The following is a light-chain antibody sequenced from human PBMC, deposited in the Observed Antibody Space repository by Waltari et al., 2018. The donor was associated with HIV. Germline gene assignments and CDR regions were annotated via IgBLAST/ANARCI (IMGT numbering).Light chain of an antibody. CDR2: DGR. CDR1: NIAATKS. J-gene: IGLJ2*01. CDR3: QVWDGRGDPVI. Sequence: SYVLTQPPSVSVAPGQTARITCGGNNIAATKSVHWYRLNPGQAPLVVIYDGRDRASGFHDRFSGSSSGDTATLTISRAEAGDEADYYCQVWDGRGDPVIFGGGTKLAVV. V-gene: IGLV3-21*02.